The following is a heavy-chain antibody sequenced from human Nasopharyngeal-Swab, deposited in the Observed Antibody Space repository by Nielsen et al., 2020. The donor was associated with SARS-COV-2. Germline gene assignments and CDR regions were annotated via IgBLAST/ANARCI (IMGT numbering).Heavy chain of an antibody. Sequence: GGSLRLSCAASGFTFSSYSMNWVRQAPGQGLEWVSSISSSSSYIYYADSVKGRFTISRDNAKNSLYLQMSSLRAEDTAVYYCAREIRGYSYGYFDYWGQGTLVTVSS. V-gene: IGHV3-21*01. CDR3: AREIRGYSYGYFDY. CDR2: ISSSSSYI. J-gene: IGHJ4*02. D-gene: IGHD5-18*01. CDR1: GFTFSSYS.